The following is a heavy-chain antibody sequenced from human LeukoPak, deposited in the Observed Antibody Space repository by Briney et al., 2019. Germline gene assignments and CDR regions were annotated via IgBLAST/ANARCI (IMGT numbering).Heavy chain of an antibody. CDR2: IYHSGNT. D-gene: IGHD6-19*01. J-gene: IGHJ4*02. CDR1: GASMSSNY. V-gene: IGHV4-4*09. Sequence: PSETLSLTCNVSGASMSSNYWSWIRQPPGKGLEWIGYIYHSGNTNYSPSLESRVTMSVDESKNQFALRVHFVSAADTAVYYCASTRRAAVAGRFDSWGQGTLVTVSS. CDR3: ASTRRAAVAGRFDS.